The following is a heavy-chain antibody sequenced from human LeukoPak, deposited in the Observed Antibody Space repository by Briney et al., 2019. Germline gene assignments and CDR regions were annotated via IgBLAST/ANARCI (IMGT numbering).Heavy chain of an antibody. J-gene: IGHJ4*02. D-gene: IGHD3-9*01. CDR3: ARDSYDILTGYVAEHNYFDY. CDR1: GYTFTGYY. V-gene: IGHV1-2*02. Sequence: EASVKVSCKASGYTFTGYYMHWVRQAPGQGLEWMGWINPNSGGTNYAQKLQGRVTMTTDTSTSTAYMELRSLRSDDTAVYYCARDSYDILTGYVAEHNYFDYWGQGTLVTVSS. CDR2: INPNSGGT.